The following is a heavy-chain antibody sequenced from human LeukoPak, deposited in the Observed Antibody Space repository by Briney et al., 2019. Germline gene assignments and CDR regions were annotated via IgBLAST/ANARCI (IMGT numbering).Heavy chain of an antibody. CDR2: IYHSGST. CDR3: ARDSPGVSWYDY. J-gene: IGHJ4*02. D-gene: IGHD2-15*01. V-gene: IGHV4-38-2*02. Sequence: SETLSLTCTVSGYSISSGYYWGWIRQPPGKGLEWIGSIYHSGSTYYNPSLKSRVTISADTSKNQFSLKLRSVTAADTAVYYCARDSPGVSWYDYWGQGTLVTVSS. CDR1: GYSISSGYY.